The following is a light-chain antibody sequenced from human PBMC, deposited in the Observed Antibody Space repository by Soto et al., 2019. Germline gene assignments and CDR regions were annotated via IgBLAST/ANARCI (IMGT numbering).Light chain of an antibody. CDR2: LGS. CDR3: QQYDSSPRT. Sequence: EIVLTQTPGTLSLSPGDRATLSCRASQSVNNKHLAWYQQKPGQAPRLLIYLGSTRASGIPDRFSGSGSGTDFTLTIRRLEPEDFAVYYCQQYDSSPRTFGQGTKVDFK. CDR1: QSVNNKH. V-gene: IGKV3-20*01. J-gene: IGKJ1*01.